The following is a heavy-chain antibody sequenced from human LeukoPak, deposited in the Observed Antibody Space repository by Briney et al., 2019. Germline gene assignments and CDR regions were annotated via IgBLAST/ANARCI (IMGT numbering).Heavy chain of an antibody. V-gene: IGHV1-18*04. CDR1: GYTFTGYY. J-gene: IGHJ4*02. CDR2: ISAYNGNT. D-gene: IGHD3-10*01. Sequence: ASVKVSCKASGYTFTGYYMHWVRQAPGQGLEWMGWISAYNGNTNYAQKLQGRVTMTTDTSTSTAYMELRSLRSDDTAVYYCARGFPRPYDYWGQGTLVTVSS. CDR3: ARGFPRPYDY.